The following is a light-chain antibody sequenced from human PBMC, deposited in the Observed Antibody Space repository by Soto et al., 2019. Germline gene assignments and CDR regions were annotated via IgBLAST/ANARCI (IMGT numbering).Light chain of an antibody. CDR1: QDSSNY. V-gene: IGKV1-33*01. Sequence: DIQMTQSPSSLSASVGDRVTITCQASQDSSNYLIWYQQKPGKAPKLLIYDASNLETGVPSRFSGSGSGTDFTFTISSLQPEDIATYYCQQYDNLLTWTFGQGTKVEIK. J-gene: IGKJ1*01. CDR2: DAS. CDR3: QQYDNLLTWT.